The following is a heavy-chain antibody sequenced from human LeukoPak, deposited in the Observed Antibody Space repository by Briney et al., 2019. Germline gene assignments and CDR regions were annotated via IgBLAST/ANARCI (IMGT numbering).Heavy chain of an antibody. Sequence: GGSLRLSCAASGFTFSTYWMSWVRQAPGKGLEWVANIKEDGSEKNYADSVKGRFTISRDNAKNSLYLQMNSLRAEDTALYYCARSTGSGSYGAFDIWGQGTMVTVSS. CDR1: GFTFSTYW. D-gene: IGHD3-10*01. CDR2: IKEDGSEK. V-gene: IGHV3-7*05. CDR3: ARSTGSGSYGAFDI. J-gene: IGHJ3*02.